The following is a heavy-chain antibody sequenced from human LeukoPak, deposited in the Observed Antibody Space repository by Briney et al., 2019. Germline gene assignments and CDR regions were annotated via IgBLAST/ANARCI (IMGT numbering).Heavy chain of an antibody. V-gene: IGHV3-15*01. CDR2: IKSKTDGGTT. J-gene: IGHJ4*02. CDR3: ASRYSYGLANSDY. Sequence: GGSLRLSCAASGFTVNNAWMSWVRQAPGKGLEWVGRIKSKTDGGTTDYAALVKGRFTISRDNSKNTLYLQMNSLRAEDTAVYYCASRYSYGLANSDYWGQGTLVIVSS. CDR1: GFTVNNAW. D-gene: IGHD5-18*01.